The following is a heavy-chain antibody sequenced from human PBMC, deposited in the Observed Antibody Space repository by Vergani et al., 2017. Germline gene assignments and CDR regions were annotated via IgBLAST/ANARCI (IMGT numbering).Heavy chain of an antibody. CDR2: IRDDGSNK. CDR3: TKVDIVGDTMRWGYYYYGMDV. Sequence: QVQLVESGGGVVQPGGSLRLSCAASGFTFSSYGMHWVRQAPGKGLEWVAFIRDDGSNKYYADSVKGRFTISRDNSKNTLYLQMNSLRAEDTAVYYCTKVDIVGDTMRWGYYYYGMDVWRQGSTVTLSS. CDR1: GFTFSSYG. D-gene: IGHD1-26*01. J-gene: IGHJ6*01. V-gene: IGHV3-30*02.